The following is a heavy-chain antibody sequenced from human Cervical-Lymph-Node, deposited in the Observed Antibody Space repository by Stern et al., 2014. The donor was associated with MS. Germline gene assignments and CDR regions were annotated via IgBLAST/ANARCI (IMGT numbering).Heavy chain of an antibody. CDR2: IYHSGGT. CDR1: GGSISSYY. V-gene: IGHV4-59*01. J-gene: IGHJ5*02. Sequence: QLHLQESGPGLVKPSETLSLTCTVSGGSISSYYWSWIRQPPGKEMEWIGNIYHSGGTNYNPSVKSRVTISLDTSKHQISLKLRSVTAADTAVYYCARGYSSSWFGSKWFDPWGQGTLVIVSS. D-gene: IGHD6-13*01. CDR3: ARGYSSSWFGSKWFDP.